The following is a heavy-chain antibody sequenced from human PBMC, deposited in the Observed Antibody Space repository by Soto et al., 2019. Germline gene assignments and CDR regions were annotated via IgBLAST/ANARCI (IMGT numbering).Heavy chain of an antibody. CDR1: GFTFMNAW. Sequence: QLVESGGGLVKPWGSLRLSCAASGFTFMNAWMSWVRQAPGEGLEWIGRTKTKADAGTTDYDAPVKGRFTISRDDSKHTLYLQMHSLKNEDTALYFCTTDGATIFFDPRGQGTLVTVSS. D-gene: IGHD3-10*02. CDR3: TTDGATIFFDP. V-gene: IGHV3-15*01. CDR2: TKTKADAGTT. J-gene: IGHJ5*02.